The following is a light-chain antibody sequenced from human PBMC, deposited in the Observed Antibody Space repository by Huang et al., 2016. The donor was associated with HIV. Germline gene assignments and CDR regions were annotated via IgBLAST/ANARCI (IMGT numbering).Light chain of an antibody. CDR1: QSISTY. Sequence: DIQMTQSTSSLSASVGDRVTITCRASQSISTYLNWYQQKPGRAPKLLIHSASSLQSGVPSRFSGSGSGTDFTLTISSLQPEDFATYFCQQSYTTLGTFGRGTNLEIK. V-gene: IGKV1-39*01. J-gene: IGKJ2*01. CDR3: QQSYTTLGT. CDR2: SAS.